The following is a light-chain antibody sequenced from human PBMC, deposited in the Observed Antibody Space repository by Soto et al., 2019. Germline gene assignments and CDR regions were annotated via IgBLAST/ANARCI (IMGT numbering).Light chain of an antibody. Sequence: HCSLTQPAYVSGSRGPSINIPWTTTMSHLGLYDYVSWYQAHPGKARQLIIYAVSTRPSGVSNRFSASKCGNTASLFLSGLQAEDEADSSCRSYRSASSYVFGSGTKVTVL. J-gene: IGLJ1*01. CDR3: RSYRSASSYV. CDR2: AVS. V-gene: IGLV2-14*01. CDR1: MSHLGLYDY.